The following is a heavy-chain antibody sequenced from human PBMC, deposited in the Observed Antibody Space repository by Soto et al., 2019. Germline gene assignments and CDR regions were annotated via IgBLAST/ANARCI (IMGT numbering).Heavy chain of an antibody. V-gene: IGHV2-5*01. D-gene: IGHD3-22*01. CDR2: IYWNDGK. CDR1: GFSLSTSGVG. Sequence: SGPTLGNPTQTLTLTCTFSGFSLSTSGVGVGWIRQPPGKALEWLALIYWNDGKRYSPSLKSRLTITKDTSKNKVVLTMTNMDPVDTATYYCAHSEESSGYHLGYYYGMDVWGQGTTVTVS. CDR3: AHSEESSGYHLGYYYGMDV. J-gene: IGHJ6*02.